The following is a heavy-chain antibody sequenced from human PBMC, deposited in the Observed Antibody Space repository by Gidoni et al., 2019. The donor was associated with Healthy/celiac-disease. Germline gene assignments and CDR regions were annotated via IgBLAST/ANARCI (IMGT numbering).Heavy chain of an antibody. D-gene: IGHD2-2*01. J-gene: IGHJ6*02. CDR3: ARTAVVPIYGMDV. Sequence: EVQLVESGGGLVKPGGSLRLSCSASGFTFSSYSMNWVRQAPGKGLEWVSSISSSSSYIYYADSVKGRSTISRDNAKNSLYLQMNSLRAEDTAVYYCARTAVVPIYGMDVWGQGTTVTVSS. V-gene: IGHV3-21*01. CDR1: GFTFSSYS. CDR2: ISSSSSYI.